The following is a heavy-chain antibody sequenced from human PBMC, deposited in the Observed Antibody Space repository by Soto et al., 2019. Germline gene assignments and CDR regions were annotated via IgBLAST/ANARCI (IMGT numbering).Heavy chain of an antibody. D-gene: IGHD6-19*01. J-gene: IGHJ4*02. CDR2: ISGYNGNT. CDR1: GYTFTSYD. CDR3: ARVSSSGWYTAAY. V-gene: IGHV1-18*01. Sequence: QVQLVQSGDEVKKPGASVKVSCKASGYTFTSYDINWVRQAPGQGLEWMGWISGYNGNTNYAQKLQGRVTMTADTSTSTADMELRSRRSDDTAVYYCARVSSSGWYTAAYWGQGTLVTVSS.